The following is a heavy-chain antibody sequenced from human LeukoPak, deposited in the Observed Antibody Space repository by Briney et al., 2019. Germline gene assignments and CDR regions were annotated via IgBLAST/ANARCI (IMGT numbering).Heavy chain of an antibody. Sequence: ASVKVSCKASGYTFTTYGITWVRQAPGQGLEWMGWISAYNGNTNYAQKLQGRVTMTTGTSTSTAYMELRSLRSADTAVYYCARDLLSFIAVPGTFDYWGQGTLVSVSS. CDR1: GYTFTTYG. D-gene: IGHD6-19*01. CDR2: ISAYNGNT. V-gene: IGHV1-18*01. CDR3: ARDLLSFIAVPGTFDY. J-gene: IGHJ4*02.